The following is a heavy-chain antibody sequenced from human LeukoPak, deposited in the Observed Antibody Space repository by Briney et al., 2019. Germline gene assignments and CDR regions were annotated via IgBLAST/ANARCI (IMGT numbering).Heavy chain of an antibody. Sequence: PGGSLRLSCAASGFTFSYYGMHWVRQAPGKGLEWLAVIWSDGSNKYYADSAKGRFTVSRDNSKNTLYLEMSSLRAEDTAVYFCARARSSTFSYSDYWGQGTLVTVSS. J-gene: IGHJ4*02. CDR2: IWSDGSNK. CDR1: GFTFSYYG. CDR3: ARARSSTFSYSDY. V-gene: IGHV3-33*01. D-gene: IGHD2-21*01.